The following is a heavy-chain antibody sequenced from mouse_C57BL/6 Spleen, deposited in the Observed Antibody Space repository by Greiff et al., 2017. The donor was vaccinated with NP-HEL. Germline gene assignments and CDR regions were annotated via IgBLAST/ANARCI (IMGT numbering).Heavy chain of an antibody. CDR3: TTGGVAGTNAMDY. Sequence: VQLQQSGAELVRPGASVKLSCTASGFNIKDDYMHWVKQRPEQGLEWIGWIDPENGDTEYASKFQGKATITADTSSNTAYLQLSSLTSEDTAVYYCTTGGVAGTNAMDYWGQGTSVTVSS. J-gene: IGHJ4*01. CDR1: GFNIKDDY. V-gene: IGHV14-4*01. D-gene: IGHD1-1*01. CDR2: IDPENGDT.